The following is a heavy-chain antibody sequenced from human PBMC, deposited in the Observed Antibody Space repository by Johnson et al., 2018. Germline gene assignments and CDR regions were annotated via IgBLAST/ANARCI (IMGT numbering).Heavy chain of an antibody. J-gene: IGHJ3*02. Sequence: QVQLVQSGGGVVQPGRSLRLSCAASGFTFSSYGMHWVRQAPGKGLEWVAVIWYDGSNKYYADSVKGRFTISRDNSKNTRYLQMNSLRAGDTAVYYCARDRSTVTCLDAFDIWGQGTMVTVSS. D-gene: IGHD4-17*01. CDR1: GFTFSSYG. CDR3: ARDRSTVTCLDAFDI. CDR2: IWYDGSNK. V-gene: IGHV3-33*01.